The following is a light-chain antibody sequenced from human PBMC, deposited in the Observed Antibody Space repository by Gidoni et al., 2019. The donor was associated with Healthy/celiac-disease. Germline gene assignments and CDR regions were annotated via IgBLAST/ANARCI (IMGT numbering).Light chain of an antibody. CDR3: QQYNSSPPSWT. V-gene: IGKV1-5*03. Sequence: DIQMTQSPSTLSASVGDRVTITCRASQSISSWLAWYQQKPGKAPKLLIYKASSLESGVPSRFSGSGAGTEFTLTISSLQPDDLATYYCQQYNSSPPSWTFGQXTKVEIK. CDR2: KAS. CDR1: QSISSW. J-gene: IGKJ1*01.